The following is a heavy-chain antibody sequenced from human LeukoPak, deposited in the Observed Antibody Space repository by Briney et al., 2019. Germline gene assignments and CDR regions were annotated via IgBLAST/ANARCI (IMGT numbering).Heavy chain of an antibody. V-gene: IGHV1-18*01. D-gene: IGHD3-10*01. CDR1: GYTFIRYG. Sequence: ASVTVSFMASGYTFIRYGISWVRQAPGQGLEWMGWISAYNGNTNYAQKFQGRVAMTTDTSTSTAYMELRSLRSDDTAVYYCARMYYYAPGNSDREKYYFDYWGQGTLVTVSS. J-gene: IGHJ4*02. CDR2: ISAYNGNT. CDR3: ARMYYYAPGNSDREKYYFDY.